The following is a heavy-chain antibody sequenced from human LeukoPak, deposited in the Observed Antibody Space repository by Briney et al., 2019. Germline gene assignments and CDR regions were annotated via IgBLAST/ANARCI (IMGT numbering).Heavy chain of an antibody. CDR2: IIPIFGTA. V-gene: IGHV1-69*05. D-gene: IGHD3-22*01. Sequence: ASVKVSCKASGGTFSSYAISWVRQAPGQGLEWMGGIIPIFGTANYAQKFQGRVTITTDESTSTAYMELSSLRSEDTAVYYCAREKGYYDSSAEYYFDYWGQGTLVTVS. J-gene: IGHJ4*02. CDR1: GGTFSSYA. CDR3: AREKGYYDSSAEYYFDY.